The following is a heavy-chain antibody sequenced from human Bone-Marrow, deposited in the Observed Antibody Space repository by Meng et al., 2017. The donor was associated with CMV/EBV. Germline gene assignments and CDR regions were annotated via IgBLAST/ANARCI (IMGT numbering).Heavy chain of an antibody. V-gene: IGHV3-30*04. CDR2: ISYDGSDK. D-gene: IGHD3-22*01. CDR3: ARARYHYYDSLSDAFDI. J-gene: IGHJ3*02. Sequence: GGSLRLSCAASGFTFSSYAMHWVRQAPGKGLEWVAVISYDGSDKYYVDSVKGRFTISRDNAKNSLYLQMNSLRAEDTAVYYCARARYHYYDSLSDAFDIWGQGTMVTVSS. CDR1: GFTFSSYA.